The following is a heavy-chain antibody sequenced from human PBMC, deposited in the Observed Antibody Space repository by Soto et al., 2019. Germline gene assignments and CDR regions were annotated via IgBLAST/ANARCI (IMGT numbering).Heavy chain of an antibody. V-gene: IGHV2-5*01. Sequence: SGPTLVNPTQTLTLTCTFSGFSLTTSGVGVGWIRQPPGKALEWLALIFWNDDERYSPSLKSRLTITKDTSKNQVALTMTNMDPVDTATYYCVHTAYSYDPFGYWGRGTLVTVSS. CDR1: GFSLTTSGVG. D-gene: IGHD5-18*01. J-gene: IGHJ4*02. CDR3: VHTAYSYDPFGY. CDR2: IFWNDDE.